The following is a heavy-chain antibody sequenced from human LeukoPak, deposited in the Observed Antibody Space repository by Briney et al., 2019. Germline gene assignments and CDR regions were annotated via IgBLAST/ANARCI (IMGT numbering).Heavy chain of an antibody. Sequence: GGPVTLSCSASGITLGYKWMHWVRPGRGEGGVGISRNNSYGGGAIYADSVKGRFTVSRDNAKNTLYLQMNSLRAEDTAVYYCARDVPHNWFDTWGQGTLVTVSS. J-gene: IGHJ5*02. CDR2: NNSYGGGA. CDR3: ARDVPHNWFDT. V-gene: IGHV3-74*01. CDR1: GITLGYKW.